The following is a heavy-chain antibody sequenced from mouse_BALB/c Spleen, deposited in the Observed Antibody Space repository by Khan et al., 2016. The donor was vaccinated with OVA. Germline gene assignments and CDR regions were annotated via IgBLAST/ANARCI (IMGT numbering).Heavy chain of an antibody. V-gene: IGHV9-3-1*01. J-gene: IGHJ4*01. CDR1: GYTFTSFG. CDR2: INTYTGEP. D-gene: IGHD2-12*01. Sequence: QIQLVQSGPELKKPGETVKISCKASGYTFTSFGMNWVKQAPGKGLEWMGWINTYTGEPTYADDFKGRFAFSLETSASTAYLQINNLKNEDTATYLCAGHPYFSDAMAYWGQGTSVTVSA. CDR3: AGHPYFSDAMAY.